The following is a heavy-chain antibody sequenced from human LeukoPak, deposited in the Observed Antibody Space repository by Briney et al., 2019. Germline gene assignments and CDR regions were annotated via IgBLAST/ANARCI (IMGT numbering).Heavy chain of an antibody. D-gene: IGHD3-3*01. CDR3: ARETARSGFYYDH. CDR2: ISASSAYI. Sequence: GGSLRLSCTGSGFTFNGYTLIWVRQAPGKGLEWVSSISASSAYIFYADSLKGRFTISRDNARKSVFLEINSLRVEDTAIYYCARETARSGFYYDHWGQGTLVTVSS. J-gene: IGHJ4*02. V-gene: IGHV3-21*01. CDR1: GFTFNGYT.